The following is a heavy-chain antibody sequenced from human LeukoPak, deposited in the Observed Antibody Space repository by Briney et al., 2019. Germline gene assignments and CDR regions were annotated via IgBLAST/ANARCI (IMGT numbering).Heavy chain of an antibody. V-gene: IGHV1-18*01. CDR2: ISPDNDDT. J-gene: IGHJ4*02. CDR1: GYTFTAYG. CDR3: GRLVFLGGTVFLASQIDF. Sequence: ASVKVSCKASGYTFTAYGINWVRQAPGRGLEWLGWISPDNDDTKYAQKLQGRVTMTTDTSTNTAYMELRSLKSDDTAVYFCGRLVFLGGTVFLASQIDFWGQGTLVTVSS. D-gene: IGHD4-17*01.